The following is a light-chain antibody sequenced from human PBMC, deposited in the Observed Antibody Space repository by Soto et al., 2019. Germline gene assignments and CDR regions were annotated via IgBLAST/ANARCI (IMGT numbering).Light chain of an antibody. CDR3: QQYNNWLIT. V-gene: IGKV3-15*01. CDR2: GAS. CDR1: QSVSSN. Sequence: EIVMTQSPDTLSVSPGERATLSCRASQSVSSNLAWYQQKPGQAPRLLIYGASTRATGIPARFSGSGSGTEFTLTISSLQSEDFAVYYWQQYNNWLITFGQGTRLEIK. J-gene: IGKJ5*01.